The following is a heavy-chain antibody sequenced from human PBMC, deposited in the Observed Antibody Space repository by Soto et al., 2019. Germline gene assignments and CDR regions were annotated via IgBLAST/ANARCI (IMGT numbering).Heavy chain of an antibody. J-gene: IGHJ4*02. V-gene: IGHV1-8*01. Sequence: GASVKVSCKASGYTFTSYDINWVRQATGQGLEWMGWMNPNSGNTGYAQKFQGRVTMTRNTSISTAHMELSSPRSEDTAVYYCARGDGITIFGVVIYYFDYWGQGTLVTVSS. CDR2: MNPNSGNT. CDR3: ARGDGITIFGVVIYYFDY. D-gene: IGHD3-3*01. CDR1: GYTFTSYD.